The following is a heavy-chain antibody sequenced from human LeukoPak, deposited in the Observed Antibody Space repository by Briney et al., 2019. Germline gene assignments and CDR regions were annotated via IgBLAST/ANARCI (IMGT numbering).Heavy chain of an antibody. J-gene: IGHJ4*02. D-gene: IGHD3-22*01. CDR3: ARKDYYDSSGYVDY. CDR2: IYHSGST. V-gene: IGHV4-38-2*01. Sequence: SETLSLTCAVSGYSISSGYYWGWIRQPPGKGLEWIGSIYHSGSTYYNPSLKSRVTISVGTSKNQFSLKLSSVTAADTAVYYCARKDYYDSSGYVDYWGQGTLVTVSS. CDR1: GYSISSGYY.